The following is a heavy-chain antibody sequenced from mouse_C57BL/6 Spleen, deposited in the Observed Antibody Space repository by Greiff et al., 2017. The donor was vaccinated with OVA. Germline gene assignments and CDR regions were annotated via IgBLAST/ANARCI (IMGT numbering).Heavy chain of an antibody. D-gene: IGHD2-5*01. CDR2: IDPSDSET. J-gene: IGHJ4*01. V-gene: IGHV1-52*01. Sequence: VQLQQPGAELVRPGSSVKLSCKASGYTFTSYWMHWVKQRPIQGLEWIGNIDPSDSETHYNQKFKDKATLTVDKSSSTAYMQLSSLTSEDSAVYYCAREGYSNRNYYAMDYWGQGTSVTVSS. CDR1: GYTFTSYW. CDR3: AREGYSNRNYYAMDY.